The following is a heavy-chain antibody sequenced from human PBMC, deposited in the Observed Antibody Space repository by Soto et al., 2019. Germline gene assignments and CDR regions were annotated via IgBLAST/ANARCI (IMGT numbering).Heavy chain of an antibody. Sequence: ASVKVSCKASGYTFTSYDINWVRQATGQGLEWMGWMNPNSGNTGYAQKFQGRVTMTRNTSISTAYMELSRLRSEDTAVYYCARRALAGEFVLRYFDWVTPQGWFDPWGQGTLVTVSS. V-gene: IGHV1-8*01. D-gene: IGHD3-9*01. CDR3: ARRALAGEFVLRYFDWVTPQGWFDP. CDR1: GYTFTSYD. CDR2: MNPNSGNT. J-gene: IGHJ5*02.